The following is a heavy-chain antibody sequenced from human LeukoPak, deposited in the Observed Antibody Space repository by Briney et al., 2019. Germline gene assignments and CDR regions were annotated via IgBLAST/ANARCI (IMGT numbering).Heavy chain of an antibody. CDR1: GYTFTSYD. D-gene: IGHD5-12*01. V-gene: IGHV1-8*01. CDR2: MNPNSGNT. J-gene: IGHJ4*02. CDR3: ARSLPYSAYAHEDY. Sequence: ASVKVSCKASGYTFTSYDINWVRQAAGQGLEWMGWMNPNSGNTGDAQKFQGRVTMTTNTSISTAYMELSSLRSEDTAVYSCARSLPYSAYAHEDYWGQGTLVTVSS.